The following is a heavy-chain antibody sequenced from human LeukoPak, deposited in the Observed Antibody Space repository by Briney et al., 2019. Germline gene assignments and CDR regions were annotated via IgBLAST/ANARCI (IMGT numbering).Heavy chain of an antibody. Sequence: KPSETLSLTFTVSDXSISSYYWNWIRQPPGKGVEWIGYIYYSGSTNYNPSLKSRVTISVDTSKNQFSLKLSSVTAADTAVYYCARGGWYPESFQHWGQGALVTVSS. CDR3: ARGGWYPESFQH. V-gene: IGHV4-59*01. CDR2: IYYSGST. D-gene: IGHD6-19*01. J-gene: IGHJ1*01. CDR1: DXSISSYY.